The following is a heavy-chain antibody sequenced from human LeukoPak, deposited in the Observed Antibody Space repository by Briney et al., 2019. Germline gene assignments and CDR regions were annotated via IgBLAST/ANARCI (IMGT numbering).Heavy chain of an antibody. CDR2: IKQDGSER. CDR1: GFTFSGFS. J-gene: IGHJ3*02. D-gene: IGHD6-19*01. Sequence: GGSLRLSCAASGFTFSGFSMSWVRQSPTKGLEWVANIKQDGSERYYVDSVKGRFTISRDNAKNSLYLQMNSLRADDTAVYYCAREFNIAVAGIYTGFDIWGQGTMVTVSS. CDR3: AREFNIAVAGIYTGFDI. V-gene: IGHV3-7*03.